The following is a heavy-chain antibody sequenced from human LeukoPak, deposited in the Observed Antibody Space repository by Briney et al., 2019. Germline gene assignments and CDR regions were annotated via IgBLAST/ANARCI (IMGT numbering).Heavy chain of an antibody. Sequence: GGSPSLSCAASGFTFDDYAMHWVRQAPGKGLEWVSGISWNSGSIGYADSVKGRFTISRDNANNSLYLHMNGLRAEDTAFYFCAKGAVAGGFYWYFDLWGRGTLVTVSS. J-gene: IGHJ2*01. V-gene: IGHV3-9*01. CDR2: ISWNSGSI. D-gene: IGHD6-19*01. CDR1: GFTFDDYA. CDR3: AKGAVAGGFYWYFDL.